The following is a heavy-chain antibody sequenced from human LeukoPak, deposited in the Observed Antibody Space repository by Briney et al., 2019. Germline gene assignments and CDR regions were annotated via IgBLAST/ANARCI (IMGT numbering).Heavy chain of an antibody. D-gene: IGHD6-13*01. CDR2: FDPEDGET. CDR3: ARLGAPGIAAAGPLDV. CDR1: GYTLTELS. V-gene: IGHV1-24*01. Sequence: ASVKVSCKVSGYTLTELSMHWVRQAPGKGLEWMGGFDPEDGETIYAQEFQGRVTITRDTSASTAYMELSSLRSEDMAVYYCARLGAPGIAAAGPLDVWGKGTTVTVSS. J-gene: IGHJ6*04.